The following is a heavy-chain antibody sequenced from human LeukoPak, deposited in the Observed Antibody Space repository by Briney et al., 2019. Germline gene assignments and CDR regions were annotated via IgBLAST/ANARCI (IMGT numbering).Heavy chain of an antibody. D-gene: IGHD2-2*01. CDR3: AREAGGFSSTSPGGWFDP. J-gene: IGHJ5*02. Sequence: GGSLRLSCAASGFTFSSYGMHWVRQAPGKGLEWVAFIRYDGSNKYYADSVKGRFTVSRDNSKNTLYLQMNSLRAEDTAVYYCAREAGGFSSTSPGGWFDPWGQGTLVTVSS. CDR1: GFTFSSYG. CDR2: IRYDGSNK. V-gene: IGHV3-30*02.